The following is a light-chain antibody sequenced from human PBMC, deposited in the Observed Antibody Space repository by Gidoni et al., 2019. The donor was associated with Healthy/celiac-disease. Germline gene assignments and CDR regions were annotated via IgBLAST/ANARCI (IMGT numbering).Light chain of an antibody. CDR2: GAS. CDR3: QQYNNWPPWT. Sequence: EIVLTQPSPSLSVSPGERATLSCRASQSGSSNLAWYQQKPGQAPRLLIYGASTRATGIPARFSGSGSGTEFTLTISSLQSEDFAVYYCQQYNNWPPWTFXQXTKVEIK. J-gene: IGKJ1*01. V-gene: IGKV3-15*01. CDR1: QSGSSN.